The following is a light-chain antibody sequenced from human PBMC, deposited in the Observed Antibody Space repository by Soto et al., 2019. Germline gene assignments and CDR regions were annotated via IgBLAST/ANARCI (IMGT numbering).Light chain of an antibody. V-gene: IGLV2-14*01. CDR2: EVS. CDR1: SRDVGGYNY. CDR3: SSYTSSSTLAYV. Sequence: QSVLTQPASVSGSPGQSITISCTGTSRDVGGYNYVSWYQQHPGKAPKLMIYEVSNRPSGVSNRFSGSKSGNTASLTISGLQAEDEADYYCSSYTSSSTLAYVFGTGTKVTV. J-gene: IGLJ1*01.